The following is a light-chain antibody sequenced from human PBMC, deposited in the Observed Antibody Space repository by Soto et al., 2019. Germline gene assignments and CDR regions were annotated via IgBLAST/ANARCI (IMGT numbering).Light chain of an antibody. CDR2: GAS. V-gene: IGKV3D-15*01. J-gene: IGKJ3*01. CDR1: QIVSGN. Sequence: EIVMTQSPVTLSASPGERATLSCRASQIVSGNYLAWYQQKPGQAPRLLIYGASNRATGIPARFSGSGSGTEFTLTISSMQSADFAVYFCQHGRRFGPGTKVDIK. CDR3: QHGRR.